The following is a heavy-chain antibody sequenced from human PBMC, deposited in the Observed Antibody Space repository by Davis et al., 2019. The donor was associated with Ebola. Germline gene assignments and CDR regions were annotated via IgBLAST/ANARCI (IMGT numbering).Heavy chain of an antibody. J-gene: IGHJ5*02. D-gene: IGHD6-19*01. Sequence: PSETLSLTCTVSGGSISSYYWSWIRQPPGKGLEWIGYIYYSGSTNYNLSLKSRVTISVDTSKNQFSLKLSSVTAADTAVYYCARDGSSVRGFDPWGQGTLVTVSS. CDR2: IYYSGST. V-gene: IGHV4-59*01. CDR1: GGSISSYY. CDR3: ARDGSSVRGFDP.